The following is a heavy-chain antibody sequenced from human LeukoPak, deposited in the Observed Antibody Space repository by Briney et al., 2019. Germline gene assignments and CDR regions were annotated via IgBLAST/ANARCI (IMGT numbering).Heavy chain of an antibody. CDR3: ASGFSSSPYFDY. CDR1: GFTFSIYY. D-gene: IGHD6-6*01. V-gene: IGHV3-21*01. CDR2: ITGSSSYI. Sequence: GGSLRLSCAASGFTFSIYYMNWVRQPPGKGLEWVSFITGSSSYIYYTDSVKGRFTISRDNAKNSLFLQMNSLRDEDTAVYYCASGFSSSPYFDYWGQGTLVTVSS. J-gene: IGHJ4*02.